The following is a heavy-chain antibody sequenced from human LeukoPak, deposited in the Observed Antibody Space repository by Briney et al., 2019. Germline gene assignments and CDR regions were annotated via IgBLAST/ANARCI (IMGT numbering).Heavy chain of an antibody. CDR2: LYYSGST. CDR1: GFTFSSYA. CDR3: ARISSVWLKDYYYYMDV. D-gene: IGHD6-19*01. J-gene: IGHJ6*03. Sequence: GSLRLSCAASGFTFSSYAMSWVRQAPGKGLEWIGSLYYSGSTYNNPSLKSRVTISIDTSKNQFSLKLTSLTAADTAVYYCARISSVWLKDYYYYMDVWGKGTTVTVSS. V-gene: IGHV4-38-2*01.